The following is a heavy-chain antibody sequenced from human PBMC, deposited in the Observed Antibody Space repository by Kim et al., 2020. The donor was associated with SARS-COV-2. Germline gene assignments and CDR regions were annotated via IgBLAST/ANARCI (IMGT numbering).Heavy chain of an antibody. CDR1: GFTFSSYA. V-gene: IGHV3-30-3*01. J-gene: IGHJ6*02. Sequence: GGSLRLSCAASGFTFSSYAMHWVRQAPGKGLEWVAVISYDGSNKYYADSVKGRFTISRDNSKNTLYLQMNSLRAEDTAVYYCAREVDSHYGMDVWGQGTT. CDR3: AREVDSHYGMDV. CDR2: ISYDGSNK.